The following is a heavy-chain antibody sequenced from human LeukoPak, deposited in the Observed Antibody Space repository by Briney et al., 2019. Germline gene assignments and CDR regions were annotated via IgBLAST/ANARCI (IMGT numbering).Heavy chain of an antibody. CDR1: GYSFTSYW. V-gene: IGHV5-51*01. Sequence: GESLQISCKASGYSFTSYWIGWVRHLPGKVLGWMGIIYPGDSATRYSTSFQGQVTMSADKSISTAYLQWSSLKASDTAMYYCARPGSYGYGARPGSFDYWGQGTLVTVSS. CDR3: ARPGSYGYGARPGSFDY. J-gene: IGHJ4*02. D-gene: IGHD5-18*01. CDR2: IYPGDSAT.